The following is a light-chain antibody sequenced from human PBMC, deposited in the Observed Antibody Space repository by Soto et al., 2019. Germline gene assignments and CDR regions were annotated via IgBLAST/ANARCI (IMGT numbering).Light chain of an antibody. CDR2: DAS. J-gene: IGKJ2*01. Sequence: DIQMTQSPSSLSASVGDRVTITCRASQSISNYLNWYQQKPGKAPNLLIYDASSLLSGVPSRFSGSGSGTDFTLTISSLQPEDCSIYYCQQSDSTPYTLGQGTKLEIK. CDR3: QQSDSTPYT. V-gene: IGKV1-39*01. CDR1: QSISNY.